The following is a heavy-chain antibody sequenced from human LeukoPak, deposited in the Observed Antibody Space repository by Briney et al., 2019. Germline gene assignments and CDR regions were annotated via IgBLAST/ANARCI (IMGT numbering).Heavy chain of an antibody. CDR1: GFSFSSYA. J-gene: IGHJ4*02. V-gene: IGHV3-7*01. CDR3: ARAIGKSEGY. Sequence: GGSLRLSCAASGFSFSSYAMTWARQAPVKGLEWVANIKQDGSEKYYVDSVKGRFTISRDNAKSSLYLQMDSLRAEDTAVYYCARAIGKSEGYWGQGTLVTVSS. D-gene: IGHD4-23*01. CDR2: IKQDGSEK.